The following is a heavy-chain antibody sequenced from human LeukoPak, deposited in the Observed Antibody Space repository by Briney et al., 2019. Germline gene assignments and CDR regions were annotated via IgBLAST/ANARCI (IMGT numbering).Heavy chain of an antibody. D-gene: IGHD3-22*01. CDR2: IYYSGST. J-gene: IGHJ1*01. V-gene: IGHV4-59*01. CDR1: GGSISSYY. Sequence: SETLSLTCTVSGGSISSYYWSWIRQPPGKGLEWIGYIYYSGSTNYNPSLKSRVTISADTSKNQFSLKLSSVTAADTAVYYCARSRGYYDSSVYFQHWGQGTLVTVSS. CDR3: ARSRGYYDSSVYFQH.